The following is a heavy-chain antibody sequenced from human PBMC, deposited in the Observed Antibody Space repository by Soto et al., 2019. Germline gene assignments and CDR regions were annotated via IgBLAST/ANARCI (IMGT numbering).Heavy chain of an antibody. CDR2: MNPNSGNT. CDR1: GYTFTSYD. J-gene: IGHJ6*04. D-gene: IGHD3-10*01. CDR3: ARGVVHGSGSYPFFMDV. V-gene: IGHV1-8*01. Sequence: ASVKVSCKASGYTFTSYDINWVRQATGQGLEWMGWMNPNSGNTGYAQKFQGRVTMTRNTSISTAYMELSSLRSEDTAVYYCARGVVHGSGSYPFFMDVWGKGTTVTVSS.